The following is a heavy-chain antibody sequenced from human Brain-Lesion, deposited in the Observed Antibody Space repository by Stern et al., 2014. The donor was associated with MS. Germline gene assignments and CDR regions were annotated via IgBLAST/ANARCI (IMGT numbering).Heavy chain of an antibody. D-gene: IGHD2-2*01. Sequence: QLVQSGPGLVKPSQTLSLSCTVSGGSISSGGYYWSWIRQPAGKGLGWIGRIFNSGSTSYNPSLKSRVPITIEPSKNQFSLRLNSMTAADTAVYYCARGRVVPGFQYYATDVWGQGTTVIVSS. CDR3: ARGRVVPGFQYYATDV. J-gene: IGHJ6*02. CDR1: GGSISSGGYY. CDR2: IFNSGST. V-gene: IGHV4-61*02.